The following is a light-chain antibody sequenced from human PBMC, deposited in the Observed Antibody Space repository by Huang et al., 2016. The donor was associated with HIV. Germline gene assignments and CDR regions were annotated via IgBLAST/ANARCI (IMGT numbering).Light chain of an antibody. J-gene: IGKJ1*01. V-gene: IGKV3-15*01. CDR2: GAS. Sequence: EIVMTQSPATLSVSPGERATRSCRASQSVSRNLAWYQQKPGQAPRLLIYGASTRATGIPARFSGSGSGTEFTLTISSLQSENFVVYYCQQYYNWPWTFGQGTKVEIK. CDR1: QSVSRN. CDR3: QQYYNWPWT.